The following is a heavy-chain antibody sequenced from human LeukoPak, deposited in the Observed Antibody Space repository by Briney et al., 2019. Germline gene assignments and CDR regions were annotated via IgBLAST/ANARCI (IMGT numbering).Heavy chain of an antibody. Sequence: SETLSLTCTVSGGSISSGGYYWSWIRQPPGKGLEWIGEINHSGSTNYNPSLKSRVTISVDTSKSQFSLKLSSVTAADTAVYYCASRPIASSGIHGYWGQGTLVTVSS. CDR2: INHSGST. CDR3: ASRPIASSGIHGY. D-gene: IGHD3-22*01. J-gene: IGHJ4*02. V-gene: IGHV4-39*07. CDR1: GGSISSGGYY.